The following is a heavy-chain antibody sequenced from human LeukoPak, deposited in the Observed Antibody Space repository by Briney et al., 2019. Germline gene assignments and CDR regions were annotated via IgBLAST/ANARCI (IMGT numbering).Heavy chain of an antibody. CDR3: ARDAKLKPYCSGGSCYSGYFDY. Sequence: SEPLSLTCASSGGSISSCIWWGWVRPPPGKGLEGIGELYHSGSTNYHPSLKNRTTISVDNSKTPFSLKLSSVAAADTAVYCCARDAKLKPYCSGGSCYSGYFDYWGQGTLVTVSS. D-gene: IGHD2-15*01. V-gene: IGHV4-4*01. J-gene: IGHJ4*02. CDR1: GGSISSCIW. CDR2: LYHSGST.